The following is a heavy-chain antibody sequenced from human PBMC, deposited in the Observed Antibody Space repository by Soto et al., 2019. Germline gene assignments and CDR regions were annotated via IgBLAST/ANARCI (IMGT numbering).Heavy chain of an antibody. CDR1: GFTYSTYT. Sequence: GGSLRLSCAASGFTYSTYTMHWVRQAPGKGLEWVAVISYDGNNKFYADSVKGQFTISRDNSKNKMKLQMNSLRAEYTAVYYCAKDESAGYYYFDYWGQGTLVTVSS. CDR2: ISYDGNNK. CDR3: AKDESAGYYYFDY. J-gene: IGHJ4*02. V-gene: IGHV3-30-3*01. D-gene: IGHD3-9*01.